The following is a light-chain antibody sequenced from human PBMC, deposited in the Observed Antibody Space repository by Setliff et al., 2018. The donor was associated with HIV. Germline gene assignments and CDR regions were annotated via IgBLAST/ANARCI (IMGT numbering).Light chain of an antibody. CDR3: NSFTGSSTYV. J-gene: IGLJ1*01. CDR1: INNIGSYNR. CDR2: EVS. Sequence: QSALTQPPSVSGSPGQSIIISCTGTINNIGSYNRVSWYQQRPGTAPKLIIFEVSNRPSGVSIRFSGSKSGNTASLTISGLQAEDEADYYCNSFTGSSTYVFGTGTKVTVL. V-gene: IGLV2-14*02.